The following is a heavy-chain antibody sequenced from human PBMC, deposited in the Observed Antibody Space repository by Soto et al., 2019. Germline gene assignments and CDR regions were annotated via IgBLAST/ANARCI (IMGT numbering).Heavy chain of an antibody. Sequence: ASVKVSCKVSGYTLTELSMHWVRQAPGKGLEWMGGFDPEDGETIYAQKFQGRVTMTEDTSTDTAYMELSSLRPEDTAVYYCATATSIAAAGAPYYFDYWGQGTLVTVSS. V-gene: IGHV1-24*01. D-gene: IGHD6-13*01. CDR3: ATATSIAAAGAPYYFDY. CDR1: GYTLTELS. CDR2: FDPEDGET. J-gene: IGHJ4*02.